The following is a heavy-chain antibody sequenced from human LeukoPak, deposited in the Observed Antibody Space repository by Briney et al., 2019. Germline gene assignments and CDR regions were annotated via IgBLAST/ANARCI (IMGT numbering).Heavy chain of an antibody. J-gene: IGHJ4*02. D-gene: IGHD3-10*01. Sequence: GGSLRLSCAASGFTFSNYGMHWVRQSPGKGLEWVTFIRYDGRNKYYADSVKGRFTISRDNSKNTLYLQMNSLRVEDTAVYYCASILLWFVYDYWGQGTLVTVSS. CDR3: ASILLWFVYDY. CDR2: IRYDGRNK. CDR1: GFTFSNYG. V-gene: IGHV3-30*02.